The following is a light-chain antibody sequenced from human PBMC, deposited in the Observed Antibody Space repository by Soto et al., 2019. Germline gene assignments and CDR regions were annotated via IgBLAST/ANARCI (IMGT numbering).Light chain of an antibody. V-gene: IGLV2-8*01. CDR3: SSYAGINFYV. Sequence: QSVLTQPPSASGSLGFSVTISCTGTSSDVGGHKYVSWYQHHPGKAPKLILFEVSQRPSGVPHRFSGSKSGNTASLTVSGLQAEDEADYYYSSYAGINFYVFAAATKVTVL. CDR1: SSDVGGHKY. CDR2: EVS. J-gene: IGLJ1*01.